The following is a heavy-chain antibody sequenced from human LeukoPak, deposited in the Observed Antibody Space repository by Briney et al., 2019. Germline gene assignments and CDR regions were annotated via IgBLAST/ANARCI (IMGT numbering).Heavy chain of an antibody. V-gene: IGHV3-66*01. CDR1: GFTFSSSE. D-gene: IGHD1-26*01. Sequence: PGGSLRLSCAASGFTFSSSEMNGVRQAPGKGLEWVAIIYSGGYTDYADSVKGRFTISRDNSKNTLYLQMNSLRAEDKAVYYCARRLEYSGLKGVFDYWGQGTLVTVSS. CDR2: IYSGGYT. J-gene: IGHJ4*02. CDR3: ARRLEYSGLKGVFDY.